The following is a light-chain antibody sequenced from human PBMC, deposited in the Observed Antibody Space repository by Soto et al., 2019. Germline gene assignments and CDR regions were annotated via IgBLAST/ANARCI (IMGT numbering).Light chain of an antibody. CDR1: SSDVGGYNY. CDR3: CSYTSSSTRV. Sequence: QSALTQPASVSGSPGQSITISCTATSSDVGGYNYVSWYQQHPGKAPKLMIYDVGNRPSGVSNRFSGSKSGNTASLTISGLQPEDEADYYCCSYTSSSTRVFGTGTKVTVL. V-gene: IGLV2-14*01. CDR2: DVG. J-gene: IGLJ1*01.